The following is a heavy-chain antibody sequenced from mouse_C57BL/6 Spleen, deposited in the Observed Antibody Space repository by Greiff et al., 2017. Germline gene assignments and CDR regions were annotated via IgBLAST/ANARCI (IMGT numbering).Heavy chain of an antibody. J-gene: IGHJ1*03. Sequence: VKLQESGPELVKPGASVKISCKASGYAFSSSWMNWVKQRPGKGLEWIGRIYPGDGDTNYNGKFKGKATLTADKSSSTAYMQLSSLTSEDSAVYFCARCYYGSSSYWYFDVWGTGTTVTVSS. CDR2: IYPGDGDT. D-gene: IGHD1-1*01. V-gene: IGHV1-82*01. CDR1: GYAFSSSW. CDR3: ARCYYGSSSYWYFDV.